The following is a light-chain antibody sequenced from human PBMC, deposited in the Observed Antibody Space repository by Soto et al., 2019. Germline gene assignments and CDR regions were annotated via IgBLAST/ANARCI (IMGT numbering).Light chain of an antibody. CDR2: AAS. J-gene: IGKJ5*01. Sequence: QMTQSPSSLSASVGAKIIITCRASRDVGSDVSWYQQKPGQAPKLLIYAASKRATGIPARFSGSGSGTDFTLTISSLEPEDFAVYYCQQRSNWPPITFGQGTRLEIK. V-gene: IGKV1-17*01. CDR1: RDVGSD. CDR3: QQRSNWPPIT.